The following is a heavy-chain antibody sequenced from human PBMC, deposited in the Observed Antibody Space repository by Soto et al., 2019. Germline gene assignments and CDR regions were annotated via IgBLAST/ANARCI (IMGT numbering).Heavy chain of an antibody. V-gene: IGHV2-5*02. Sequence: QITLKESGPTLVKPTQTLTLTCTFSGFSLSTSGVGVGWIRQPPGKALEWLALIYWDDDKRYSPSLKSRLTITKATSKNQVVLTMTNMDPVDTATYYCAQVRHYYDSSGYAYWGQGTLVTVSS. CDR1: GFSLSTSGVG. CDR2: IYWDDDK. J-gene: IGHJ4*02. CDR3: AQVRHYYDSSGYAY. D-gene: IGHD3-22*01.